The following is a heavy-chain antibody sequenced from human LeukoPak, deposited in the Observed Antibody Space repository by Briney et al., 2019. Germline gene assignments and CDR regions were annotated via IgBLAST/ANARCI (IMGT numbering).Heavy chain of an antibody. D-gene: IGHD1-1*01. V-gene: IGHV1-2*02. J-gene: IGHJ6*03. CDR3: ARDDTYSKTTVTRKFVYYYYMDV. CDR1: GYTFTSYG. Sequence: ASVKVSCKASGYTFTSYGISWVRQAPGQGLEWMGWINPNSGGTNYAQKFQGRVTMTRDTSISTAYMELSRLRSDDTAVYYCARDDTYSKTTVTRKFVYYYYMDVWGKGTTVTISS. CDR2: INPNSGGT.